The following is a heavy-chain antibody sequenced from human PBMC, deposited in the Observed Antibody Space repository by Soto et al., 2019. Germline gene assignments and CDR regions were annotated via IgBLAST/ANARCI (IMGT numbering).Heavy chain of an antibody. D-gene: IGHD3-16*01. CDR3: ARDNLAFQGAFDL. CDR1: GFVFSDFQ. CDR2: ITGTSAFT. J-gene: IGHJ4*02. V-gene: IGHV3-21*01. Sequence: PGGALRLCCAASGFVFSDFQFNWVRQAPGGGLEWLSSITGTSAFTEYAESIEGRFTISRDNPNKLLFLHMHKLRPEDTAVYYCARDNLAFQGAFDLWGQGTLVTVSS.